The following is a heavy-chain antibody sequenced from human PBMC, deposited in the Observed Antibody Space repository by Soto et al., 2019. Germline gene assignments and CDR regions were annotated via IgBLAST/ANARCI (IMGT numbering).Heavy chain of an antibody. CDR1: GGSFSGYY. J-gene: IGHJ4*02. CDR3: ARGGLGYCSGGSCYGFDY. V-gene: IGHV4-34*01. Sequence: QVQLQQWGAGLLKPSETLSLTCAVYGGSFSGYYWSWIRQPPGKGLEWIGEINHSGSTNYNPSLKSRVTISVDTSKNQFSLKLSSVTAADTAVYYCARGGLGYCSGGSCYGFDYWGQGTLVTVSS. D-gene: IGHD2-15*01. CDR2: INHSGST.